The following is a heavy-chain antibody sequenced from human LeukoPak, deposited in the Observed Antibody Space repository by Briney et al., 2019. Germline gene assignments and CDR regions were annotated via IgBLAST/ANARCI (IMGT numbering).Heavy chain of an antibody. Sequence: GGSLRLSCAASGFTVSSNYMSWVRQAPGKGLEWVSVIYSGGSTYYADSVKGRFTISRDNSKNTLYLQMNSLRAEDTVVYYCARDFSGYYDYWGQGTLVTVSS. V-gene: IGHV3-66*01. CDR3: ARDFSGYYDY. J-gene: IGHJ4*02. D-gene: IGHD3-22*01. CDR1: GFTVSSNY. CDR2: IYSGGST.